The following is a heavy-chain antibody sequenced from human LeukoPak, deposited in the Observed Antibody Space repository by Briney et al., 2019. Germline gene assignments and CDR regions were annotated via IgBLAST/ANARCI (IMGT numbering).Heavy chain of an antibody. CDR1: GGSFSVCY. CDR3: ARSVRSGLYLVDY. V-gene: IGHV4-34*01. CDR2: INHSGST. D-gene: IGHD6-19*01. Sequence: SETLSLTCAVYGGSFSVCYWSWIRQPPGKGLEWIGEINHSGSTNYNPSLKSRVTISVDTSKNQFSLKLSSVTAADTAVYYCARSVRSGLYLVDYWGQGTLVTVSS. J-gene: IGHJ4*02.